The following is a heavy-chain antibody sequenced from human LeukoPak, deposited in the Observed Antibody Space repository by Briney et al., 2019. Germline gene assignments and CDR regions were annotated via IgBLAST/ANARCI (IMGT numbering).Heavy chain of an antibody. CDR2: MNPNSGNT. J-gene: IGHJ4*02. CDR3: ARVQSSYYYDSSGSYYFDY. D-gene: IGHD3-22*01. Sequence: ASVKVSCKASGYTFTSYDINWVRQATGQGLEWMGWMNPNSGNTGYAQKFQGRVTMTRNTSISTAYMELSSLRSEDTAVYYCARVQSSYYYDSSGSYYFDYWGQGTLVTVSS. V-gene: IGHV1-8*01. CDR1: GYTFTSYD.